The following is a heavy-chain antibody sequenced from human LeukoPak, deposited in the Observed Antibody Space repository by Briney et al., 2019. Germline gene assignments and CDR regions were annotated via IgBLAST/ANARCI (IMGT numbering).Heavy chain of an antibody. Sequence: GGSLRSSCTVSGSTVSSNSRSWVRQAPGKGLEWVSFIYSDNTHYSDSVNGRFTISRDNSKKPLYLQMSSLGAEDTAVYYCARCPIFARVGRRFDPWGQGTLVTVSS. V-gene: IGHV3-53*01. D-gene: IGHD3-9*01. CDR2: IYSDNT. CDR3: ARCPIFARVGRRFDP. J-gene: IGHJ5*02. CDR1: GSTVSSNS.